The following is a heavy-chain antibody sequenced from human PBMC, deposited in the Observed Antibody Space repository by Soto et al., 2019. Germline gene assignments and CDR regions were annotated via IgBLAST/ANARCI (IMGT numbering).Heavy chain of an antibody. D-gene: IGHD3-22*01. V-gene: IGHV1-69*13. Sequence: GASVKVSCKASGGTFSSYAISWVRQAPGQGLEWMGGIIPIFGTANYAQKFQGRVTITADESTSTAYMELSSLRSEDTAVYYCARDRRMDYDSSGYTDYWGQGTLVTVAS. CDR2: IIPIFGTA. CDR1: GGTFSSYA. J-gene: IGHJ4*02. CDR3: ARDRRMDYDSSGYTDY.